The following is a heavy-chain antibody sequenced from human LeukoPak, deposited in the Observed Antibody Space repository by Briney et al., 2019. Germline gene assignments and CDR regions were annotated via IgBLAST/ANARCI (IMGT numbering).Heavy chain of an antibody. D-gene: IGHD5-12*01. CDR2: IYYSGST. CDR3: ARSMDSGYDLLDFDY. CDR1: GGSISSYY. Sequence: SETLSLTCTVSGGSISSYYWSWIRQPPGKGLEWIGYIYYSGSTNYNPSLKGRVTISVDTSKNQFSLKLSSVTAADTAVYYCARSMDSGYDLLDFDYWGQGTLVTVSS. V-gene: IGHV4-59*08. J-gene: IGHJ4*02.